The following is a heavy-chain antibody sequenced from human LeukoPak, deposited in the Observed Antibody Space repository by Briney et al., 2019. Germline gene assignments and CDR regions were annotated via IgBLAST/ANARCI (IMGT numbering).Heavy chain of an antibody. Sequence: ASVKVSCKASGYTFTGYYMHWVRQAPGQGLGWMGWINPNSGGTNYAQKFQGRVTMTRDTSISTAYMELSRLRSDDTAVYYCARRIGVVDANWFDPWGQGTLVTVSS. CDR2: INPNSGGT. J-gene: IGHJ5*02. D-gene: IGHD2-2*01. CDR3: ARRIGVVDANWFDP. CDR1: GYTFTGYY. V-gene: IGHV1-2*02.